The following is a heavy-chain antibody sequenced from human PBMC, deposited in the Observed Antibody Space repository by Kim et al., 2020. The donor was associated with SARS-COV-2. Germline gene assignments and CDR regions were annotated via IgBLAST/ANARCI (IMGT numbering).Heavy chain of an antibody. J-gene: IGHJ3*02. V-gene: IGHV3-53*04. Sequence: SVKGQFTISRHNSKNTLYLQMNSLRAEDTAVYYCARVGAVAGTGDDAFDIWGQGTMVTVSS. D-gene: IGHD6-19*01. CDR3: ARVGAVAGTGDDAFDI.